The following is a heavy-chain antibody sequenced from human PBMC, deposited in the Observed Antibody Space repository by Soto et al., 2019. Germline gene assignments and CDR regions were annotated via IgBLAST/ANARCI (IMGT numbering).Heavy chain of an antibody. CDR3: TRDVGNFYNS. J-gene: IGHJ4*02. V-gene: IGHV3-23*01. CDR1: GFTFSSYV. CDR2: FGGSDSRT. Sequence: TGGFLRLSCAASGFTFSSYVRHWVRQAPGKGLEWVSTFGGSDSRTFYADSVKGRFTTSRDNSKNTLYLQMNNLRAEETAVYNCTRDVGNFYNSWGQGTQVTVSS. D-gene: IGHD1-26*01.